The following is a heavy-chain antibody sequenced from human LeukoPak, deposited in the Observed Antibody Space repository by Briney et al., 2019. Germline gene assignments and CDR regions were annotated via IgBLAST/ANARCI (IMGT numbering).Heavy chain of an antibody. CDR2: IIPIFGTA. Sequence: SVKVSCKASGGTFTSYAISWVRQAPGQGLEWMGRIIPIFGTANYAQKFQGRVTITTDESTSTAYMELSSLRSEDTAVYYCAGNPGIAAAGTFDYWGQGTLVTVSS. CDR1: GGTFTSYA. J-gene: IGHJ4*02. V-gene: IGHV1-69*05. CDR3: AGNPGIAAAGTFDY. D-gene: IGHD6-13*01.